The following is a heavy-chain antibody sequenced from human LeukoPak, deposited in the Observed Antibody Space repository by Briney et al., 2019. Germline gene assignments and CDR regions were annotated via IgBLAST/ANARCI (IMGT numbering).Heavy chain of an antibody. CDR1: GGSISSYY. D-gene: IGHD3-3*02. CDR2: IYTSGST. CDR3: ARGARVHFWSGYYPPPYYFDY. V-gene: IGHV4-4*07. J-gene: IGHJ4*02. Sequence: SETLSLTCTVSGGSISSYYWSWIRQPAGKGLEWIGRIYTSGSTNYNPSLKSRVTMSVDTSKNQFSLKLSSVTAADTAVYYCARGARVHFWSGYYPPPYYFDYWGQGTLVTVSS.